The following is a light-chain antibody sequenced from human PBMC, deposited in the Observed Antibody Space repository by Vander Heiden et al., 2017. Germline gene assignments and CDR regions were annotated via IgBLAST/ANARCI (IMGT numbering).Light chain of an antibody. Sequence: EIVLTQSPGTLSLSPGARATLSCRASQSISSTSLAWYQQKPGRAPRLLIYGPSTRATGIPDRFSGSASGTDFTRTISRLEPEDCAVYYCQQYGTSPWTFGQGTKVEIK. CDR3: QQYGTSPWT. CDR2: GPS. CDR1: QSISSTS. V-gene: IGKV3-20*01. J-gene: IGKJ1*01.